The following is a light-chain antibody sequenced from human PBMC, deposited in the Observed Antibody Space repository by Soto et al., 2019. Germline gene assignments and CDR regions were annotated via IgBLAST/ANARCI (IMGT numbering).Light chain of an antibody. J-gene: IGLJ3*02. CDR1: SSNIGNNY. CDR3: GTWDSSLSAGV. V-gene: IGLV1-51*01. Sequence: QSVLTQPPSVSAAPGQKVTISCSGSSSNIGNNYVSWYQQLPGTAPKLLIYDNNKRPSGIPDRFSGSKSDTSATLGITGLQTGDEADYYCGTWDSSLSAGVFGGRTKLTVL. CDR2: DNN.